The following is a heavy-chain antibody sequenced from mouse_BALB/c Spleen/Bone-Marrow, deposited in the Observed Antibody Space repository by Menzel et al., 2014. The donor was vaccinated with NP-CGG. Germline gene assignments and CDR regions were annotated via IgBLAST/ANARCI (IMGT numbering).Heavy chain of an antibody. CDR2: IWAGGST. CDR1: GFSLTSYG. J-gene: IGHJ4*01. CDR3: ARDYGSSCYAMDY. Sequence: QVQLQQSGPGLVAPSQSLSITCTVSGFSLTSYGVHWVRQPPGKGLEWLGVIWAGGSTNYNSALMSRLSISKDNSKSQVFLKMNSLQTDDTAMYYCARDYGSSCYAMDYWGQGTSVTVSS. V-gene: IGHV2-9*02. D-gene: IGHD1-1*01.